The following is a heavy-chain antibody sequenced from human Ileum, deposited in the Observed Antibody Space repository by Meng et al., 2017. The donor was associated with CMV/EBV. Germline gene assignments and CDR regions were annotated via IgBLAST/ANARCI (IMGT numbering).Heavy chain of an antibody. V-gene: IGHV3-23*01. D-gene: IGHD4/OR15-4a*01. Sequence: EVQLLESGGDLVQPGGYLRLSCAASGFSFSVYAMTWVRQAPGKGLEWVSTISGSGSTTYYADSVKGRFTISRDNSKNTLYLRMDSLRAEDTAIYYCAKYGGRGLPTDYWGQGTMVTVSA. CDR1: GFSFSVYA. J-gene: IGHJ4*01. CDR2: ISGSGSTT. CDR3: AKYGGRGLPTDY.